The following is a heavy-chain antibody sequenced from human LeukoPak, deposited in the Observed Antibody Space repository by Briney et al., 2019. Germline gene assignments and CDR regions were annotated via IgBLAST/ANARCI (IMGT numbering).Heavy chain of an antibody. CDR1: GFAFRLHA. D-gene: IGHD3-10*01. CDR2: LSVSGTGT. CDR3: AKGVSQFYGSGSYTLDF. V-gene: IGHV3-23*01. Sequence: GGSLRLSCAASGFAFRLHAMAWVRQAPGKGLELVSALSVSGTGTHYSDSVKGRFTISRDNSKNTLNLQMNRLRAEDTAVYYCAKGVSQFYGSGSYTLDFWGQGTQVTVSS. J-gene: IGHJ4*02.